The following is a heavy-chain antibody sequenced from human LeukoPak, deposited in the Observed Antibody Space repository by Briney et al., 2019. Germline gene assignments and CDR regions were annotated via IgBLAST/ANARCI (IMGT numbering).Heavy chain of an antibody. CDR2: IYTSGST. Sequence: ETLSLTCTVSGGSISSYYWSWIRQPAGKGLEWIGRIYTSGSTNYNPSLKSRVTISVDTSKNQFSLKLSSVTAADTAVYYCARAGCSGGSCYESRGAFDIWGQGTMVTVSS. V-gene: IGHV4-4*07. D-gene: IGHD2-15*01. CDR1: GGSISSYY. J-gene: IGHJ3*02. CDR3: ARAGCSGGSCYESRGAFDI.